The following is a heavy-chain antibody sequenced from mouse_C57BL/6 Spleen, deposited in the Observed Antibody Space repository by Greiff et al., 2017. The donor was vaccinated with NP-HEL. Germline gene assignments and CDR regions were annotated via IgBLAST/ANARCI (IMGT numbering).Heavy chain of an antibody. D-gene: IGHD1-3*01. CDR1: GYTFTSYT. Sequence: QVQLKESGAELARPGASVKMSCKASGYTFTSYTMHWVKQRPGQGLEWIGYINPSSGYTKYNQKFKDKATLTADKSSSTAYMQLSSLTSEDAAVYYCARRDNLYAMDYWGQGTSVTVSS. J-gene: IGHJ4*01. V-gene: IGHV1-4*01. CDR3: ARRDNLYAMDY. CDR2: INPSSGYT.